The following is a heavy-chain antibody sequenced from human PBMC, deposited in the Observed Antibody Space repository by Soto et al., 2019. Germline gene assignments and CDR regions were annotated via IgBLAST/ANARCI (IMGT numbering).Heavy chain of an antibody. V-gene: IGHV3-33*01. Sequence: PGGSLTLSCAASGCTFSTYGMHWVRQAPGKGLEWVAIIWYDGSNKYYADSVKGRFTISRDDSKNTLYLQMNSLRVEDTAVYFCARDASAYDGGWYPRGFDPWGQGTLVTVSS. CDR2: IWYDGSNK. CDR3: ARDASAYDGGWYPRGFDP. J-gene: IGHJ5*02. CDR1: GCTFSTYG. D-gene: IGHD6-19*01.